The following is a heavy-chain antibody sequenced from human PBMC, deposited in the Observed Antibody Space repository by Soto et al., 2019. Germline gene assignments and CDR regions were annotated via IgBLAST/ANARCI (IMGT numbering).Heavy chain of an antibody. Sequence: QPGGSLRLSCAASGFIFENFGMSWVRQAPGKGLEWISSISGSGFKQYYADSVKGRFTISRDNSKSTVYLELNNLSAEDTAVYHCAKNQGVELVPLATVDWFDPWGQGSVVTVS. J-gene: IGHJ5*02. CDR2: ISGSGFKQ. CDR1: GFIFENFG. D-gene: IGHD1-26*01. CDR3: AKNQGVELVPLATVDWFDP. V-gene: IGHV3-23*01.